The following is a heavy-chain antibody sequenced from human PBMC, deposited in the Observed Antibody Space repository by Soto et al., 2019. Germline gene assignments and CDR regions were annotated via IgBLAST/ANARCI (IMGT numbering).Heavy chain of an antibody. D-gene: IGHD3-9*01. Sequence: QVQLQESGPGLVKPSETLSLTCSVSGGSINSYYWSWIRQPPGKGLEWIGYIYYSGSTNYNPSLKRRVTISVDTSKNQFSLKLSSVTAADTAVYYCARDASLTVDAFDMWGQGTMVTVSS. CDR3: ARDASLTVDAFDM. CDR1: GGSINSYY. V-gene: IGHV4-59*01. J-gene: IGHJ3*02. CDR2: IYYSGST.